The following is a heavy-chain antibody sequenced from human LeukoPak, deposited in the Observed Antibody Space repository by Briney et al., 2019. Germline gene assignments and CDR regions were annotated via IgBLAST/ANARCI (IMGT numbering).Heavy chain of an antibody. D-gene: IGHD6-13*01. J-gene: IGHJ4*02. CDR3: ARQSGIADY. Sequence: SETLSLTCTVSGGSISSSSYYWGWIRQPPGKGLEWIGSIYYSGSTHYNPSLKSRVTLSVDTSKNQFSLKLSSVTAADTAVYYCARQSGIADYWGQGTLVTVSS. CDR1: GGSISSSSYY. V-gene: IGHV4-39*01. CDR2: IYYSGST.